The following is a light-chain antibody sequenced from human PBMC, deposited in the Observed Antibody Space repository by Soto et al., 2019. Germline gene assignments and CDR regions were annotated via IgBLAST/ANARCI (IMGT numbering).Light chain of an antibody. V-gene: IGKV1-39*01. CDR3: QHSYSTLWT. CDR1: QSISSY. Sequence: DIQMTQSPSSLSASVGDRVTITCRASQSISSYLKWYQQKPGKPPKLLIYAASSLQSGLPSRFSGSGSGTDFTLTISGLQPEDFAIYYCQHSYSTLWTFGQGTKVEIK. J-gene: IGKJ1*01. CDR2: AAS.